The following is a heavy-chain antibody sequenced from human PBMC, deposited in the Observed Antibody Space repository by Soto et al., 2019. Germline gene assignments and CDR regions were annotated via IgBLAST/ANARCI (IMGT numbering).Heavy chain of an antibody. Sequence: GESLKISCKGSGYRFTSYCIGWVRQMPGKGLEWMGIILPDDSDTKYSPSFQGHVTISADKSINTAYLQWTSLKARDTGIYYCARHEGPEMAAIPGVYWGQGTLVTVSX. V-gene: IGHV5-51*01. CDR1: GYRFTSYC. D-gene: IGHD2-21*02. CDR3: ARHEGPEMAAIPGVY. J-gene: IGHJ4*02. CDR2: ILPDDSDT.